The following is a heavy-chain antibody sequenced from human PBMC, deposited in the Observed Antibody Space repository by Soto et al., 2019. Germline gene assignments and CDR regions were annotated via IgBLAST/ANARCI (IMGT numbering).Heavy chain of an antibody. CDR2: INPGNGNT. CDR3: ATQGRTTTEFDF. J-gene: IGHJ4*02. V-gene: IGHV1-3*01. CDR1: GYTFTNYA. D-gene: IGHD4-4*01. Sequence: ASVKVSCKASGYTFTNYAMHWVRQAPGQRLEWMGWINPGNGNTKYSQKFQGRVTITRDTSASTAYMELSSLRSEDTAVYYCATQGRTTTEFDFWGQGTLVTVSS.